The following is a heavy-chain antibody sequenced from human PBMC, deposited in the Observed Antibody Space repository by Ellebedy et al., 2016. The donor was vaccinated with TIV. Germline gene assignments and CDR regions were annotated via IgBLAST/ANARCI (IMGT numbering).Heavy chain of an antibody. J-gene: IGHJ6*02. CDR2: ISSSGSTI. CDR3: ARDSYCSSTSCLLLYYYYYGMDV. Sequence: GESLKISCAASGFTFSDYYMSWIRQAPGKGLEWVSYISSSGSTIYYADSVKGRFTISRDNAKNSLYLQMNSLRAEDTAVYYCARDSYCSSTSCLLLYYYYYGMDVWGQGTTVTVSS. V-gene: IGHV3-11*04. D-gene: IGHD2-2*01. CDR1: GFTFSDYY.